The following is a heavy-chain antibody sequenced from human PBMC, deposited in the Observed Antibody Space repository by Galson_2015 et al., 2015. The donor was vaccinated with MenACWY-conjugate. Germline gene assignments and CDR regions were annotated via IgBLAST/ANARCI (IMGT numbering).Heavy chain of an antibody. J-gene: IGHJ4*02. D-gene: IGHD3-3*01. V-gene: IGHV3-30*02. Sequence: LRLSCAASGFRFSGYDMHWVRQSPGEGLEWVALIRYDGIHKNYSESVKGRFTISRDNSKNTLNLQMNSLRVEDTAVYYCAKIGGDFRSGYRPQWGQGTQVTVSS. CDR2: IRYDGIHK. CDR3: AKIGGDFRSGYRPQ. CDR1: GFRFSGYD.